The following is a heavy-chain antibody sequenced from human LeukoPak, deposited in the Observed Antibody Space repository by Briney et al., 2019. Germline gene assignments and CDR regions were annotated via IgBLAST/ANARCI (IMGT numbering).Heavy chain of an antibody. CDR3: TRDQTPYY. CDR1: GFTFGDYA. J-gene: IGHJ4*02. Sequence: GGSLRLSCTASGFTFGDYAMSWVRQAPGKGLEGVGFISRETYGGTTEYAASVKGRFTISRDDTKSIAYLQMNSLKTDDTAVYYCTRDQTPYYWGQGTLVTVSS. CDR2: ISRETYGGTT. V-gene: IGHV3-49*04.